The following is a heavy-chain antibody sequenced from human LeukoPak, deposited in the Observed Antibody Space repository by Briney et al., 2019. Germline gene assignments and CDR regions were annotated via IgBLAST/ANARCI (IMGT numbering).Heavy chain of an antibody. Sequence: GGSLRLSCAASGFTFSNYAMTWVRQAPGKGLEWVSAISGSGGSTYYADSVKGRFTISRDNSTNTLYLQMNSLRDEDTALYYCAKLRGAGIAGASNYWGQGTLVTVSS. D-gene: IGHD6-13*01. CDR1: GFTFSNYA. CDR2: ISGSGGST. CDR3: AKLRGAGIAGASNY. J-gene: IGHJ4*02. V-gene: IGHV3-23*01.